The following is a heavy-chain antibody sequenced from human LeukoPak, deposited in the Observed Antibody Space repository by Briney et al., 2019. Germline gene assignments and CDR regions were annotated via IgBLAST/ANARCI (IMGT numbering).Heavy chain of an antibody. CDR1: GGSISSYY. CDR3: ARRRATGIYYYYMDV. V-gene: IGHV4-59*01. Sequence: PSETLSLTCTVSGGSISSYYWSWIRQPPGKGLEWIGYIYYSGSTNYNPSLKSQVTISVDTSKNQFSLKLSSVTAADTAVYYCARRRATGIYYYYMDVWGKGTTVTISS. D-gene: IGHD5-12*01. J-gene: IGHJ6*03. CDR2: IYYSGST.